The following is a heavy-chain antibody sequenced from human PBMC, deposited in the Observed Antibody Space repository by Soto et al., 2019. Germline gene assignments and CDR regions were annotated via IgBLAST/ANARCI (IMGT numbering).Heavy chain of an antibody. V-gene: IGHV1-18*01. D-gene: IGHD3-10*01. Sequence: QVQLVQSGAEVKKPGASVKVSCKASGYTFTSYGISWVRQAPGQGLEWMGWISAYNGNTNYAQKLQGRVTMTTDTSTRTAYRQLRRLRSDETAVYYWARTVIGEVVGGVCGMDVWGQGTTVTVSS. CDR2: ISAYNGNT. CDR1: GYTFTSYG. J-gene: IGHJ6*02. CDR3: ARTVIGEVVGGVCGMDV.